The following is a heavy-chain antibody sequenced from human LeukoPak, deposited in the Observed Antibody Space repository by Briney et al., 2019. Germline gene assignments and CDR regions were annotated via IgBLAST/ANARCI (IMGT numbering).Heavy chain of an antibody. CDR3: ARGPYYDFWSGYPSRYYYYMDV. V-gene: IGHV4-59*01. CDR1: GGSISSYY. D-gene: IGHD3-3*01. J-gene: IGHJ6*03. CDR2: IYYSGST. Sequence: SETLSLTCTVSGGSISSYYWSWIRQPPGKGLEWIGYIYYSGSTNYNPSLKSRVTISVDTSKNQFSLKLSSVTAADTAVYYCARGPYYDFWSGYPSRYYYYMDVWGKGTTVTVSS.